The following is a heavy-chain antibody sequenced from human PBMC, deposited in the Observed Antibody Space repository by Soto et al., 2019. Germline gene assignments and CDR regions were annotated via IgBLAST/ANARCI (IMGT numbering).Heavy chain of an antibody. J-gene: IGHJ4*02. CDR2: ISSSSSNV. CDR3: ARDYYERSSYF. Sequence: GGSLRLSCAASGFTFSTYSMNWVRQAPGKGLEWVSCISSSSSNVHYADSVKGRFTISRDNAKNSLYLQMNSLRAEDTAVYYCARDYYERSSYFWGQGTLVTVSS. CDR1: GFTFSTYS. V-gene: IGHV3-21*01. D-gene: IGHD3-22*01.